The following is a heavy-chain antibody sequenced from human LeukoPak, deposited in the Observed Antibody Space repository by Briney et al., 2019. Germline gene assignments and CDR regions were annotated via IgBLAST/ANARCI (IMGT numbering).Heavy chain of an antibody. D-gene: IGHD3-10*01. CDR1: GGSFSGNY. Sequence: SETLSLTCAVYGGSFSGNYWSWIRQPPGKGLEWIGEINHSGSTNYNPSLKSRVTISVDTSKNQFSLKLSSVTAADTAVYYCARQYGSGSYSNAFDIWGQGTMVTVSS. CDR2: INHSGST. V-gene: IGHV4-34*01. J-gene: IGHJ3*02. CDR3: ARQYGSGSYSNAFDI.